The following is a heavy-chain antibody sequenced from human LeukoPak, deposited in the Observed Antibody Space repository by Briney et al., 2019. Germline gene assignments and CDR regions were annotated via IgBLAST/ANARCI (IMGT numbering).Heavy chain of an antibody. CDR1: GFTFSSYW. V-gene: IGHV3-7*01. J-gene: IGHJ4*02. Sequence: GGSLRLSCAASGFTFSSYWMSWVRQAPGKGLEWVAHIKQDGSEKYYVDSVKGRFTISRDNAKNSVYLQMNSLRAEDTAVYYRARSGSSSLWYFDYWGQGALVTVSS. CDR2: IKQDGSEK. D-gene: IGHD6-13*01. CDR3: ARSGSSSLWYFDY.